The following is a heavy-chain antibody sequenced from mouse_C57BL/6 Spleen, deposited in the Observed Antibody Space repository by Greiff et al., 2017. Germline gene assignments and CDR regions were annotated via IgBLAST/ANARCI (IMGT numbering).Heavy chain of an antibody. V-gene: IGHV1-15*01. CDR2: IDPETGGT. CDR1: GYTFTDYE. Sequence: QVQLQQSGAELVRPGASVTLSCKASGYTFTDYEMHWVKQTPVHGLEWIGAIDPETGGTAYNQKFKGKAILTADKSSSTAYMELRSLTSEDSAVYYCTRDYYGRGFAYWGRGTLVTVSA. CDR3: TRDYYGRGFAY. D-gene: IGHD1-1*01. J-gene: IGHJ3*01.